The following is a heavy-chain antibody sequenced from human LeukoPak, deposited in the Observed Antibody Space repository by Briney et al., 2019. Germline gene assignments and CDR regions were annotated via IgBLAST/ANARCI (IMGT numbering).Heavy chain of an antibody. CDR1: RFTFSDFY. J-gene: IGHJ5*02. V-gene: IGHV3-11*04. CDR3: AMRITIFGVSRADWFDP. D-gene: IGHD3-3*01. Sequence: PGGSLRLSCAASRFTFSDFYMSWIRQAPGKGLEWISYISNSGTTIYYADSVKGRFTISRDNAKNSLYLQMNSLRAEDTAVYYCAMRITIFGVSRADWFDPWGQGTLVTVSS. CDR2: ISNSGTTI.